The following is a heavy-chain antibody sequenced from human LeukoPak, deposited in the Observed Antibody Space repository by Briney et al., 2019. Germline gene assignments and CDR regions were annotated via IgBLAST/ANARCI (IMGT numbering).Heavy chain of an antibody. D-gene: IGHD3-22*01. V-gene: IGHV3-48*04. J-gene: IGHJ4*02. CDR3: ARDGRYYYDSSDY. CDR1: GFTFSSYS. Sequence: GGSLRLSCAASGFTFSSYSMNWVRQAPGKGLEWVSYISSSGSTIYYADSVKGRFTISRDNAKNSLYLQMNSLRAEDTAVYYCARDGRYYYDSSDYWGQGTLVTVSS. CDR2: ISSSGSTI.